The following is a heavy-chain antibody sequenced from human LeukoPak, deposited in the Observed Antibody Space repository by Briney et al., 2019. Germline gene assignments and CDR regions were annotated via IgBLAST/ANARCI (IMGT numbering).Heavy chain of an antibody. Sequence: PGGSLRPSCAASGFTFSNYAMNWVRQAPGKGLEWVSGISGSGGTINYAAPVKGRFTISRDNSRNTLYLQMNSLRADDTAVYYCAKRLGDPRAFDYWGQGTLVTVSS. D-gene: IGHD2-21*02. CDR2: ISGSGGTI. CDR3: AKRLGDPRAFDY. V-gene: IGHV3-23*01. CDR1: GFTFSNYA. J-gene: IGHJ4*02.